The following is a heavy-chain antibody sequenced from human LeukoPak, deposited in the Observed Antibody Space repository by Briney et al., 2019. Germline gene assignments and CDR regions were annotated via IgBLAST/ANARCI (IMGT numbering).Heavy chain of an antibody. Sequence: PSETLSLTCTVSGGSINSYYWNWIRQPPGKGLEWIGYTSYSGSTNYNPSLKSRVSISVDTSKNQFSLKLSSVTAADTAVYYCASTYSYSYAVDYWGQGTLVTVSS. D-gene: IGHD5-18*01. J-gene: IGHJ4*02. V-gene: IGHV4-59*01. CDR3: ASTYSYSYAVDY. CDR1: GGSINSYY. CDR2: TSYSGST.